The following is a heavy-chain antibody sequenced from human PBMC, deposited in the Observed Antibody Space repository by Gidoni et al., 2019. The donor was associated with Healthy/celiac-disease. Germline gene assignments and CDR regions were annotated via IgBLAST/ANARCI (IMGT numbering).Heavy chain of an antibody. CDR1: GSSLRSYG. CDR2: ISYDGSNK. Sequence: QLLLVESGGGVLQPVTSLRPSCAASGSSLRSYGMHWVRQAPGKGLEWVAVISYDGSNKYYSDSVKGRFTISRDNSMNTLYLQMNSLRAEDTAVYYCAKVVRSSSWFGAFDIWGQGTMVTVSS. J-gene: IGHJ3*02. V-gene: IGHV3-30*18. CDR3: AKVVRSSSWFGAFDI. D-gene: IGHD6-13*01.